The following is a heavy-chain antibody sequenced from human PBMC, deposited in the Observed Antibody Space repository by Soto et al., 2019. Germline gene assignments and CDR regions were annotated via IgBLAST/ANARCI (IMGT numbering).Heavy chain of an antibody. V-gene: IGHV1-69*08. D-gene: IGHD3-10*01. Sequence: QVQLVQSGAEVKKPGSSVKVSCKASGGTFSSYTISWVRQAPGQGLEWMGRIIPILGIANYAQKFQGRVKITADKSTSPAYMELSSLRSEDTAVYYGAREEYYYGSGAFFDYWGQGTLVTVSS. CDR2: IIPILGIA. J-gene: IGHJ4*02. CDR3: AREEYYYGSGAFFDY. CDR1: GGTFSSYT.